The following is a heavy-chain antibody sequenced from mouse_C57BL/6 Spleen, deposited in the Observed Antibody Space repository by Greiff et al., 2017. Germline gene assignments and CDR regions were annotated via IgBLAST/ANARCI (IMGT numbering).Heavy chain of an antibody. CDR1: GFNIKNTY. CDR2: IDPANGNT. CDR3: ARDFTTVVANYAMDY. J-gene: IGHJ4*01. D-gene: IGHD1-1*01. Sequence: VQLKESVAELVRPGASVKLSCTASGFNIKNTYMHWVKQRPEQGLEWIGRIDPANGNTKYAPKFQGKATITADTSSNTAYLQLSSLTSEDTAIYYCARDFTTVVANYAMDYWGQGTSVTVSS. V-gene: IGHV14-3*01.